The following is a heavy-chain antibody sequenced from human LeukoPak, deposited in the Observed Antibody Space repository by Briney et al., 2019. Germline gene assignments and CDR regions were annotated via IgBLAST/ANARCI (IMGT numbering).Heavy chain of an antibody. J-gene: IGHJ6*02. D-gene: IGHD5-24*01. CDR2: IYYSGST. CDR1: GGSISSSSYY. Sequence: SETLSLTCTVSGGSISSSSYYWGWIRQPPGKGLEWIGSIYYSGSTYYNPSLKSRVTISVDTSKNQFSLKLSSVTAADTAVYYCARDLVGDGYNLWYYYGMDVWGQGTTVTVSS. CDR3: ARDLVGDGYNLWYYYGMDV. V-gene: IGHV4-39*07.